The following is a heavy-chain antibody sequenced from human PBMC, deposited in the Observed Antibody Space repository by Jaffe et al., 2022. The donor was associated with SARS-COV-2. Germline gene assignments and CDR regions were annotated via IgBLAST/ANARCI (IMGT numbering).Heavy chain of an antibody. J-gene: IGHJ3*02. D-gene: IGHD6-13*01. V-gene: IGHV3-30*18. Sequence: QVQLVESGGGVVQPGRSLRLSCAASGFTFSSYGMHWVRQAPGKGLEWVAVISYDGSNKYYADSVKGRFTISRDNSKNTLYLQMNSLRAEDTAVYYCAKELGSSLYPEADAFDIWGQGTMVTVSS. CDR1: GFTFSSYG. CDR3: AKELGSSLYPEADAFDI. CDR2: ISYDGSNK.